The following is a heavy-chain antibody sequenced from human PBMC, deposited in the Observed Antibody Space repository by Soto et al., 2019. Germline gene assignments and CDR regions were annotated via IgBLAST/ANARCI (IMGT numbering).Heavy chain of an antibody. CDR2: ISYDGSNK. V-gene: IGHV3-30-3*01. J-gene: IGHJ6*02. Sequence: QVQLVESGGGVVQPGRSLRLSCAASGFTFSSYAMHWVRQAPGKGLEWVAVISYDGSNKYYADSVKGRFTISRDNSKNRLYLQMNSLRDEDTAVYYCASTMDVWGQGTAGTGSS. CDR1: GFTFSSYA. CDR3: ASTMDV.